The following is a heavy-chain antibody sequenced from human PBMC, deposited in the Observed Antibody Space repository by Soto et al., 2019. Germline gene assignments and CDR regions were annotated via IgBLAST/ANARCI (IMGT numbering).Heavy chain of an antibody. J-gene: IGHJ5*01. CDR1: GDSISRGGYY. V-gene: IGHV4-31*03. Sequence: QVQLQESGPGLVKPSQTLSLTCTVSGDSISRGGYYYNWIRQLPGKGLGWIGDIYHSGRTNYNPSLKSRVTISVDTSKNQVTLELRTVTAADTAVYYCVRDGARGYGLGSFDPWGQGTLVTVSS. CDR2: IYHSGRT. D-gene: IGHD5-18*01. CDR3: VRDGARGYGLGSFDP.